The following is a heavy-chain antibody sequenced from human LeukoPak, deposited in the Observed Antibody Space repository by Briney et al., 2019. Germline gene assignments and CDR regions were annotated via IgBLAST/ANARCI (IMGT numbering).Heavy chain of an antibody. V-gene: IGHV3-53*01. J-gene: IGHJ4*02. Sequence: GGSLRLCCAASGFTVNNNYVNWVRQAAGKGLEWVSIIYGGGDTSYADSVKGRFTISRDNSKNTVYLQMNSLRAEDTAVYYCAKESGYYHYWGQGTLVTVSS. D-gene: IGHD3-3*01. CDR3: AKESGYYHY. CDR2: IYGGGDT. CDR1: GFTVNNNY.